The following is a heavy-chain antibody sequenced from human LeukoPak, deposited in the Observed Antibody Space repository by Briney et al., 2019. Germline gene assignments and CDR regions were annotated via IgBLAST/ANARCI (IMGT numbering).Heavy chain of an antibody. Sequence: ASVKVSCKASGYSSTGYYIHWVRQAPGQGLEWMGWINPNSGVTNIAQSFQGRVTMTRDTSISTAYMELRRLRSDDTSVYYCAKMGDYGSGSYYADWGQGTLVTVSS. CDR2: INPNSGVT. CDR3: AKMGDYGSGSYYAD. CDR1: GYSSTGYY. V-gene: IGHV1-2*02. J-gene: IGHJ4*02. D-gene: IGHD3-10*01.